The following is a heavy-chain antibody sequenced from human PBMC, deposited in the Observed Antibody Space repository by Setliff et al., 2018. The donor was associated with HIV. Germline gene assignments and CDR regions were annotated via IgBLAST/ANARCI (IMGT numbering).Heavy chain of an antibody. D-gene: IGHD2-8*01. Sequence: SETLSLTCGVYGESFSGYYWTWIRQPAGKGLEWLGEINHSGRARYNPSLKSRVTILVDTSKNQFSLRLSSVTAADTAVYYCARGAPYCNHGVCHLFDYWGHGNRVTVSS. V-gene: IGHV4-34*01. CDR1: GESFSGYY. CDR2: INHSGRA. J-gene: IGHJ4*01. CDR3: ARGAPYCNHGVCHLFDY.